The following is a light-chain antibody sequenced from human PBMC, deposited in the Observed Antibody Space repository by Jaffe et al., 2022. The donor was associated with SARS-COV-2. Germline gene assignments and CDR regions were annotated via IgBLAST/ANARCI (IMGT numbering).Light chain of an antibody. V-gene: IGKV2-28*01. J-gene: IGKJ2*01. CDR1: QSLLYSNGDNY. Sequence: DIVMSQSPLSLAVTPGEPASISCRTSQSLLYSNGDNYLHWYLQKPGQSPQLLVYLGSNRALGVPDRFSGSGSGTYFTLEISRVEAEDVGVYYCMHTVETPYTFGQGTKLEI. CDR2: LGS. CDR3: MHTVETPYT.